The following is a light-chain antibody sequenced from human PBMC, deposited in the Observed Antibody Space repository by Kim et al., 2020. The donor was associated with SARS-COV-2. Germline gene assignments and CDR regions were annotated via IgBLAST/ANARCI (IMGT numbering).Light chain of an antibody. CDR1: SAAVTSGKY. J-gene: IGLJ2*01. CDR2: DTS. V-gene: IGLV7-46*01. CDR3: LISCSSAVI. Sequence: PGGTVTLTCGSTSAAVTSGKYPAWFQQQPSQAPRTMYYDTSNKHAWTPARFSASLLGGKAALTLSGAQPEDEAEYYCLISCSSAVIFGGGTQLTVL.